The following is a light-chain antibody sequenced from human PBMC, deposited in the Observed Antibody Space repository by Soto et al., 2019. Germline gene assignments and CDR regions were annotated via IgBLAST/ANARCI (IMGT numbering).Light chain of an antibody. J-gene: IGKJ2*01. V-gene: IGKV3-20*01. Sequence: EIVLTQSPGTLSLSPGESATLSCRASQSISRTYLGWYQQKPGQGPRLLIFGASSRATGIPDRFSGSGSGTDFPLTITRLEPEDFAVYYCQLSGTSPPKYTFGQGTKLEI. CDR1: QSISRTY. CDR3: QLSGTSPPKYT. CDR2: GAS.